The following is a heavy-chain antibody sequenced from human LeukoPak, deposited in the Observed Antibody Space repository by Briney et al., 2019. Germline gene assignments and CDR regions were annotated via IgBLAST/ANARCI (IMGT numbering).Heavy chain of an antibody. CDR3: ATRDKGYYYGMDV. V-gene: IGHV3-66*01. Sequence: GSLRLSCSASGFPVSSNYMTWVCQAPGKGLEWVSIISGGGSAYYADSVKGRFTISRDSSKNTHYLQMNSLRAEDTAVYYCATRDKGYYYGMDVWGQGTTVTVSS. J-gene: IGHJ6*02. D-gene: IGHD5-24*01. CDR1: GFPVSSNY. CDR2: ISGGGSA.